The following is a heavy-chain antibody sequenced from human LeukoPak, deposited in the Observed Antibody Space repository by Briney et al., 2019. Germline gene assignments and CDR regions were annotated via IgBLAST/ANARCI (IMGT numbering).Heavy chain of an antibody. D-gene: IGHD3-22*01. V-gene: IGHV3-23*01. Sequence: GGSLRLSCAASGFTFSTYVMSWVRQAPGKGLEWVSTISGSGSSTYYADSVKGRFAISRDNSENRLFLLMNSLRAEDTAVYYCARLANPSGYWDWGQGTLVTVSS. J-gene: IGHJ4*02. CDR3: ARLANPSGYWD. CDR2: ISGSGSST. CDR1: GFTFSTYV.